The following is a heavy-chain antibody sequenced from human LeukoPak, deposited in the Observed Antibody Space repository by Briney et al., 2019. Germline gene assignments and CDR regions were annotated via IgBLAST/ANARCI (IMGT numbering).Heavy chain of an antibody. Sequence: QAGGSLRLSCAGSGFTFNNYGMNWVRQAPGKGLEWVSGISAGGTNTYYADSVKGRFSISRDKSKNTVYLQMNSLRAEDTAVYYCAKDRAVREQFDYWGQGTLVTVSS. V-gene: IGHV3-23*01. CDR2: ISAGGTNT. D-gene: IGHD1/OR15-1a*01. CDR3: AKDRAVREQFDY. CDR1: GFTFNNYG. J-gene: IGHJ4*02.